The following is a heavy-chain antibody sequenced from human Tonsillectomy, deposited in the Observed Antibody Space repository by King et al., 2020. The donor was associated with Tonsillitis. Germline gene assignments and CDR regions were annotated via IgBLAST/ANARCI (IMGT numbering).Heavy chain of an antibody. Sequence: QLVQSGGGLIQPGGSLRLSCAASGFTFRTSVMTWVRQAPGKGLEWVSIIGGSGGVTYYADSVKGRFTISRDNSKNTLYLQMNSLRAEDTAVYYCAKGEGYCSAGTCYRYFDSWGQGTLVTVSS. V-gene: IGHV3-23*04. D-gene: IGHD2-15*01. CDR1: GFTFRTSV. CDR3: AKGEGYCSAGTCYRYFDS. J-gene: IGHJ4*02. CDR2: IGGSGGVT.